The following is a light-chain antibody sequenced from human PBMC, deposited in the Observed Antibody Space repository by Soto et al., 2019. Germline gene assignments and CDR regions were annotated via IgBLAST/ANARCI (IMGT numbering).Light chain of an antibody. V-gene: IGLV1-40*01. Sequence: QSVLTQPLSVSGAPGQRVTISCTGSSSNIGAGYDVHWYQQLPGIAPKLLIYRNNNRPSGVPDRFSGSKSGNSASLAITGLQAEDEADYYCQSYDSSLSGYVVFGGRTKLTVL. CDR1: SSNIGAGYD. CDR2: RNN. CDR3: QSYDSSLSGYVV. J-gene: IGLJ2*01.